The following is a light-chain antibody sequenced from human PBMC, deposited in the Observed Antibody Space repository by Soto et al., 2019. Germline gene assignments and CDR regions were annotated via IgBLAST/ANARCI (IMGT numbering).Light chain of an antibody. CDR3: QQYYSYPWT. Sequence: DIQMTQSPSTLSASVGDRVVITCRASQSISTLLAWYQRKPGKAPKLLIYKASRLESGVPSRFSGSGSGTEFTLIINSLQPDDFATFYCQQYYSYPWTFGQGTKVEIK. V-gene: IGKV1-5*03. CDR1: QSISTL. J-gene: IGKJ1*01. CDR2: KAS.